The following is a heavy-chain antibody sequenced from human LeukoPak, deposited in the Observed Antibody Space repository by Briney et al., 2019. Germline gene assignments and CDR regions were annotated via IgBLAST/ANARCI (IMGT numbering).Heavy chain of an antibody. D-gene: IGHD2-21*01. V-gene: IGHV3-20*04. CDR1: GFTFDDYA. J-gene: IGHJ4*02. CDR3: ARDGGDCAGDSCYVDY. Sequence: GGSLRLSCAASGFTFDDYAMHWVRQAPGKGLEWVSGISWNGGSTGYADSVKGRFTISRDNAKNSLHLQMNSLRAEDTALYYCARDGGDCAGDSCYVDYWGQGTLVTVSS. CDR2: ISWNGGST.